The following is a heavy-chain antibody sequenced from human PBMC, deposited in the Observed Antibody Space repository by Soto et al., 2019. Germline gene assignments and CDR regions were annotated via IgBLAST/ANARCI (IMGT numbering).Heavy chain of an antibody. CDR2: IYYSGST. D-gene: IGHD1-26*01. V-gene: IGHV4-31*01. J-gene: IGHJ3*02. Sequence: QVQLQESGPGLVKPSQTLSLTCTVSGGSISSGGYYWSWIRQHPGKGLEWIGYIYYSGSTYYNPSLKSIVTISVDTSKSQFSLKLSSVTAADTAVYYCARERGVGSRAFDIWGQGTMVTVSS. CDR3: ARERGVGSRAFDI. CDR1: GGSISSGGYY.